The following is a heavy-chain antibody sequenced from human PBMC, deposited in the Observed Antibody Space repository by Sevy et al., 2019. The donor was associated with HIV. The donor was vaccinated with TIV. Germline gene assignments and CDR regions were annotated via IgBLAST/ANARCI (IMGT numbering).Heavy chain of an antibody. CDR3: ASTDSSGYGFYYFDY. CDR1: GFTFSDHY. J-gene: IGHJ4*02. V-gene: IGHV3-72*01. D-gene: IGHD3-22*01. Sequence: GGSLRLSCAASGFTFSDHYMDWVRQAPGKGLEWVGRTRNKANSYTTEYAASVKGRFTISRDDSKNSLYLQMNSLKTEDTAVYDCASTDSSGYGFYYFDYWGQGTLVTVSS. CDR2: TRNKANSYTT.